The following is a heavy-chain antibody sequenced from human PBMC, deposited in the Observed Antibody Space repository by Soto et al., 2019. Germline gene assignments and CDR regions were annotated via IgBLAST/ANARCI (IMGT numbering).Heavy chain of an antibody. D-gene: IGHD5-12*01. V-gene: IGHV3-23*01. J-gene: IGHJ4*02. Sequence: EVQLLDSGGGLVQPGGSLRLSCAASGFTFSNYVMNWVRQAPGKGLDWVSAISASGGSTYYADSVKGRFTISRDNSKNPLYLQMSSLRAEDTAVYYCPKGPLGSGYALDYWGQGTLVTVSS. CDR3: PKGPLGSGYALDY. CDR1: GFTFSNYV. CDR2: ISASGGST.